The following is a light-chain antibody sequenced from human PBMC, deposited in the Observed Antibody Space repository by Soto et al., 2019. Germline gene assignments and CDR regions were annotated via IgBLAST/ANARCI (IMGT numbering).Light chain of an antibody. CDR2: GAS. CDR3: QQYGRSPP. CDR1: QSVTNNY. Sequence: VLTQSPCTLSLSPGERATLSCRASQSVTNNYLAWFQQKPGQAPRLLMYGASSRATGIPDRFSGSGSGTDFTLTITRLEPEDSAVYYCQQYGRSPPFGQGTRLEIK. J-gene: IGKJ5*01. V-gene: IGKV3-20*01.